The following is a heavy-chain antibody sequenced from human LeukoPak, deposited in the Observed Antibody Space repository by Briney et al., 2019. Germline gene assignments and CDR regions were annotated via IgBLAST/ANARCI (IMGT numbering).Heavy chain of an antibody. V-gene: IGHV3-48*02. CDR2: IRSGSSTI. CDR3: ARASGSGSGTYYYYAMDV. Sequence: GGSLRLSCAASGFSFSSNSMNWVRQAPGKGLDWVSYIRSGSSTIYYADSVKGRFTISRDNAKNSLYLQMNSLRDEDTAVYYCARASGSGSGTYYYYAMDVWGQGTTVTVSS. J-gene: IGHJ6*02. D-gene: IGHD3-10*01. CDR1: GFSFSSNS.